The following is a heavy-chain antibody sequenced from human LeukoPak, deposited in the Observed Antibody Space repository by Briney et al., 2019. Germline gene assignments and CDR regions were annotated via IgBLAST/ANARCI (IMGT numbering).Heavy chain of an antibody. V-gene: IGHV3-23*01. D-gene: IGHD3-22*01. J-gene: IGHJ4*02. CDR2: ISGSGGST. CDR3: AKPHSYDSSGYYYRGADY. Sequence: GGSLRLSCAASGFTFSSYAMSWVRQAPGKGLEWVSGISGSGGSTYYADSVKGRFTISRDNSKNTLYLQMNSLRAEDTAVYYCAKPHSYDSSGYYYRGADYWGQGTLVTVSS. CDR1: GFTFSSYA.